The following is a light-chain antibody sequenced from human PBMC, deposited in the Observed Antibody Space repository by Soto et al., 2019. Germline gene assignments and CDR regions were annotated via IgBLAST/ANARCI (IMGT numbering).Light chain of an antibody. CDR2: KAS. CDR3: QQYNGYPHT. J-gene: IGKJ2*01. V-gene: IGKV1-5*03. Sequence: DIQMTQSPSTLSASVGDRVTITCRASQSISTWLAWYQQKPGKAPKLLIYKASNLRNGVPSRFRGSGSGTEFTLPIYSLQPDDFASYYCQQYNGYPHTFGQGTKLEIK. CDR1: QSISTW.